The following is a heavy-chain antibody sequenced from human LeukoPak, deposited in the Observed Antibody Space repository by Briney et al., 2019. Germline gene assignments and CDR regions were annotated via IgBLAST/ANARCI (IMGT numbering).Heavy chain of an antibody. V-gene: IGHV3-30*18. CDR3: AKDEIGAVAGLIDY. CDR2: ISYDGSNK. J-gene: IGHJ4*02. CDR1: GFTFSSYG. Sequence: PGRSLSLSCAASGFTFSSYGMYWVRQAPGKGLEWVALISYDGSNKYYADSVKGRFTISRDNSKNTLYLQMNSLRAEDTAVYYCAKDEIGAVAGLIDYWGQGTLVTVSS. D-gene: IGHD6-19*01.